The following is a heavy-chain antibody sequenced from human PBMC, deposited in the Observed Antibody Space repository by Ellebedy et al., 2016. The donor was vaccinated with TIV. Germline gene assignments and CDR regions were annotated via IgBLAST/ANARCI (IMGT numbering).Heavy chain of an antibody. Sequence: AASVKVSCKASGYTFTSCYINWVRQAPGKGLEWMGGFDPEDGTTIYAQKFQGRVTMTEDTSADTAYMELSSLRSEDTAVYYCPTHPLKQGVPSPKQSNVYYYYSYGMDVWGQGTTVTVSS. CDR1: GYTFTSCY. J-gene: IGHJ6*02. V-gene: IGHV1-24*01. D-gene: IGHD2-8*01. CDR2: FDPEDGTT. CDR3: PTHPLKQGVPSPKQSNVYYYYSYGMDV.